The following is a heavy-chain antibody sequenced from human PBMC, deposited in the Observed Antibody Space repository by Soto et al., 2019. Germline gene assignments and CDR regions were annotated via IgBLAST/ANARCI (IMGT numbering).Heavy chain of an antibody. CDR3: ARSDRDYAYALNV. CDR2: LYSGGRI. CDR1: GFTVSDNY. D-gene: IGHD3-16*01. V-gene: IGHV3-53*01. Sequence: EAQLVESGGGLIQPGGSLRLSCAASGFTVSDNYINWVRQAPGKGLEWVSLLYSGGRIYYADSVKGRFTISRDTSKTTLYLQMNRLRTEDTALYYCARSDRDYAYALNVWGQGTTVTVSS. J-gene: IGHJ6*02.